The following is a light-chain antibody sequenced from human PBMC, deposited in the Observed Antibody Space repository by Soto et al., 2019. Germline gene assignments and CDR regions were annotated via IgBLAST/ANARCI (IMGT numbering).Light chain of an antibody. CDR1: SSDVGAYNL. V-gene: IGLV2-23*02. CDR3: SSYAGDTTVA. J-gene: IGLJ1*01. Sequence: QSVLTQPASVSGSPGQSITITCTGTSSDVGAYNLVSWYQQHPGKAPKAKIYDVNKRPSGVSNRFSGSKSGNTASLTISGLQAEDEAEYYCSSYAGDTTVAFGTGTKLTVL. CDR2: DVN.